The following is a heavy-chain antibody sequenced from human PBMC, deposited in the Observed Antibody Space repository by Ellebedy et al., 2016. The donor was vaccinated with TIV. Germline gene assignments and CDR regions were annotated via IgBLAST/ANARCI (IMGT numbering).Heavy chain of an antibody. D-gene: IGHD2-21*02. CDR2: IYYSGTT. V-gene: IGHV4-59*08. CDR3: AGGHFAFSSPLDF. CDR1: SGSLTNYY. Sequence: SETLSLXCTVPSGSLTNYYWSWIRQPPGKGLEWIGFIYYSGTTHYNPSLKTRVTMSVDTSKNQLSLNLSSVTAADTAIYYCAGGHFAFSSPLDFWGQGTLVTVSS. J-gene: IGHJ4*02.